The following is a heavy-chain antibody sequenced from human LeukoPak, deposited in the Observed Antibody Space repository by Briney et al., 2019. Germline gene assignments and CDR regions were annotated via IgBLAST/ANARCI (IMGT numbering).Heavy chain of an antibody. Sequence: ASVKVSCKVSGYTLTKLSMHWVRQAPGKGLEWMGGFDPEDGETIYAQKFQGRVTMTEDTSTDTAYMELSSLRSEDTAVYYCATRRAWSGWYHFDYWGQGTLVTVSS. CDR2: FDPEDGET. V-gene: IGHV1-24*01. D-gene: IGHD6-19*01. CDR3: ATRRAWSGWYHFDY. J-gene: IGHJ4*02. CDR1: GYTLTKLS.